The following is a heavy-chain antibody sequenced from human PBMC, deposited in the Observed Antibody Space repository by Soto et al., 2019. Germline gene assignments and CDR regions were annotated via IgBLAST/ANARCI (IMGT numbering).Heavy chain of an antibody. CDR3: ASIPGGPPLRYFDY. Sequence: PXGSLKLSCAASGVTFSSHSMNWVRQAPGKGLEWVSSISSSGSYIYYADSLNGRFAISRDNAKNSLYLQMNSLRAEDTAVYYCASIPGGPPLRYFDYWGQGSLVTVSS. J-gene: IGHJ4*02. D-gene: IGHD3-10*01. CDR2: ISSSGSYI. V-gene: IGHV3-21*01. CDR1: GVTFSSHS.